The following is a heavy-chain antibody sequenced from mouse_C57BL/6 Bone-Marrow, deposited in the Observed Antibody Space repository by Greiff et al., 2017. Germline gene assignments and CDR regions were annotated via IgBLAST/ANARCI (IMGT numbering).Heavy chain of an antibody. Sequence: EVKLQESGEGLVKPGGSLKLSCAASGFTFSSYAMSWVRQTPEKRLEWVAYISSGGDYIYYADTVKGRFTISRDNARNTLYLQMSSLKSEDTAMYYCTRDHHGSSYDYAMDYWGQGTSVTVSS. D-gene: IGHD1-1*01. V-gene: IGHV5-9-1*02. CDR3: TRDHHGSSYDYAMDY. CDR2: ISSGGDYI. CDR1: GFTFSSYA. J-gene: IGHJ4*01.